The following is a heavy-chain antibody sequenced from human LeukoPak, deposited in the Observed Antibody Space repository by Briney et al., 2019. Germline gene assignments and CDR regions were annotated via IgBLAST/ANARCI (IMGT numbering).Heavy chain of an antibody. CDR2: IIHVGST. V-gene: IGHV4-34*12. J-gene: IGHJ3*01. Sequence: SGTLSLTCAVYGGALSGSSWSWSRKPPGKGLGGRGEIIHVGSTTHTPSLTSRVTISVDTSNNHVSLKLSSVTAAGTAVFDCASGVPSYAYDGSGYYHSSAGYKPWGQGTMVTVSS. CDR3: ASGVPSYAYDGSGYYHSSAGYKP. CDR1: GGALSGSS. D-gene: IGHD3-22*01.